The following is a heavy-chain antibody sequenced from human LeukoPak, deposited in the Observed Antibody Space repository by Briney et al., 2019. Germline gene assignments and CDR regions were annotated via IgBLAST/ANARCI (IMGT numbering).Heavy chain of an antibody. D-gene: IGHD3-10*02. CDR3: AELGITMIGGV. J-gene: IGHJ6*04. CDR1: GFPFSIFE. CDR2: ISSSGSTI. V-gene: IGHV3-48*03. Sequence: GGTLRLSCAPSGFPFSIFEMTWVPRAPGKGREGVSYISSSGSTIYYADSVKGRFTISRDNAKNSLYLQMNSLRAEDTAVYYCAELGITMIGGVWGKGTTVTISS.